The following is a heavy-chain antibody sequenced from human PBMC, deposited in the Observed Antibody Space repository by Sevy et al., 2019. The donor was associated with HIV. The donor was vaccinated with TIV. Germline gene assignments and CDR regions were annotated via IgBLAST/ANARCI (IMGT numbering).Heavy chain of an antibody. CDR2: ISAYNGNT. Sequence: ASVKVSCKASGYTFTSYGISWVRQAPGQGLEWMGWISAYNGNTNYAQKLQGRVTMTTDTSTSTAYMELRSLGSDDTAVYYCARAGREMRDGYNYGWFDPWGQGTLVTVSS. J-gene: IGHJ5*02. V-gene: IGHV1-18*01. CDR1: GYTFTSYG. D-gene: IGHD5-12*01. CDR3: ARAGREMRDGYNYGWFDP.